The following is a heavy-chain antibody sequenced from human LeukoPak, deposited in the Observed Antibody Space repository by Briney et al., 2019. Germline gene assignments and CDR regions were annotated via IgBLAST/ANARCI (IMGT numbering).Heavy chain of an antibody. CDR3: ARGKDIVATSYFDY. J-gene: IGHJ4*02. CDR2: ISYDGSNK. Sequence: GRSLRLSCAASGFTFSSYAMHWVRQAPGKGLEWVAVISYDGSNKYYADSVKGRFTISRDNSKNTLYLQMNSLRAEDTAVYYCARGKDIVATSYFDYWGQGTLVTVSS. D-gene: IGHD5-12*01. CDR1: GFTFSSYA. V-gene: IGHV3-30-3*01.